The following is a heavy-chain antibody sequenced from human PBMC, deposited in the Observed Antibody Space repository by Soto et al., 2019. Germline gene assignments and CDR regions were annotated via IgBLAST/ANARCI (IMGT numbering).Heavy chain of an antibody. D-gene: IGHD3-3*01. CDR3: ARDGSITIFGVVVPYGMDV. CDR2: INPNSGGT. Sequence: ASVKVSCKVSGYTLTELSMHWVRQAPGQGLEWMGWINPNSGGTNYAQKFQGWVTMTRDTSISTAYMELSRLRSDDTAVYYCARDGSITIFGVVVPYGMDVWGQGTTVTVSS. CDR1: GYTLTELS. J-gene: IGHJ6*02. V-gene: IGHV1-2*04.